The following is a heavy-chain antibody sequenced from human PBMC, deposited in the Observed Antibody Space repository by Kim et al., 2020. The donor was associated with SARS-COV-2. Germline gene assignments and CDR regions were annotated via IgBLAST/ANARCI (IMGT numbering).Heavy chain of an antibody. CDR2: IIPIFGTA. Sequence: SVKVSCKASGGTFSSYAISWVRQAPGQGLEWMGGIIPIFGTANYAQKFQGRVTITADESTSTAYMELSSLRSEDTAVYYCARGERSYYGSHAFDIWGQGTMVTVSS. D-gene: IGHD1-26*01. V-gene: IGHV1-69*13. CDR3: ARGERSYYGSHAFDI. J-gene: IGHJ3*02. CDR1: GGTFSSYA.